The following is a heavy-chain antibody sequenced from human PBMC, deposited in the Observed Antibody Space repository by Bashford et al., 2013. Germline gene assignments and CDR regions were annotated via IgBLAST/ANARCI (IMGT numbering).Heavy chain of an antibody. CDR2: ISATGGGI. D-gene: IGHD1-1*01. CDR1: GFTFSDAW. CDR3: AKGGSDWNDGWWDY. Sequence: GGSVRLSCAASGFTFSDAWMSWVRQAPGKGLEWVSGISATGGGIYHADSVKGRFTITRDNSKNTVFLQMDSLRADDAALYYCAKGGSDWNDGWWDYWGQGALVTVSS. V-gene: IGHV3-23*01. J-gene: IGHJ4*02.